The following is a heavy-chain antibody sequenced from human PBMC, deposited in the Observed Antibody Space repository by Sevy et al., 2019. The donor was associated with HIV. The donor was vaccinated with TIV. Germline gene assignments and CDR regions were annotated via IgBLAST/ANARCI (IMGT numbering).Heavy chain of an antibody. V-gene: IGHV1-69*13. J-gene: IGHJ4*02. CDR1: GGTFSSYA. Sequence: ASVKVSCKASGGTFSSYAISWVRQAPGQGLEWMGGIIPIFGTANYAQKVQGRVTITADESTSTAYMELSSLRSEDTAVYYCATGAYYYDSSGYPRFGFDYWGQGTLVTVSS. CDR2: IIPIFGTA. CDR3: ATGAYYYDSSGYPRFGFDY. D-gene: IGHD3-22*01.